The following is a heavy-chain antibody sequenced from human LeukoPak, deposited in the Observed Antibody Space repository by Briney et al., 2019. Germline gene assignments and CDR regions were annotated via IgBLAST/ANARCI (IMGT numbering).Heavy chain of an antibody. J-gene: IGHJ4*02. CDR2: IHHSGST. CDR1: GYSISSVYY. D-gene: IGHD2-2*01. CDR3: ARLGYCSSTSCYPDY. V-gene: IGHV4-38-2*01. Sequence: PSETLSLTCAVSGYSISSVYYWGWIRQPPGKGLEWIGRIHHSGSTDYNPSLKSRVTISIDMSKNQFSLKLSYVTAADTAVYYCARLGYCSSTSCYPDYWGQGTLVTVSS.